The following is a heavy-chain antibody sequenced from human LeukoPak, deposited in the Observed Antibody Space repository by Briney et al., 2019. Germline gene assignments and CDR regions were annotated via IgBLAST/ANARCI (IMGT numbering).Heavy chain of an antibody. J-gene: IGHJ4*02. CDR1: GGSISSSNW. D-gene: IGHD4-17*01. Sequence: PSGTLSLTCAVSGGSISSSNWWSWVRQPPGKGLEWIGEIYPSGSTNYNPSLKSRVTISVDTSKNQFSLKLSSVTAADTAVYYCARDRGDQGDYWGQGTLVTVSS. CDR2: IYPSGST. V-gene: IGHV4-4*02. CDR3: ARDRGDQGDY.